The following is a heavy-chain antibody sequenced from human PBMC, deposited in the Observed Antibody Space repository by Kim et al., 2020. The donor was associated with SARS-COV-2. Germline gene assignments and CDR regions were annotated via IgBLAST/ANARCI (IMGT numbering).Heavy chain of an antibody. V-gene: IGHV1-46*02. J-gene: IGHJ6*02. CDR2: IDPSDGST. CDR1: GYSFNSYC. Sequence: ASVKVSCKASGYSFNSYCMHWVRQAPGQGLEWMGVIDPSDGSTNYAQRFQGKVTMTRDTSTTTGYMDLSSLRSEDTAVYYCARSLCHGNGRKWGMDVWGQGTTVTVSS. CDR3: ARSLCHGNGRKWGMDV. D-gene: IGHD2-8*01.